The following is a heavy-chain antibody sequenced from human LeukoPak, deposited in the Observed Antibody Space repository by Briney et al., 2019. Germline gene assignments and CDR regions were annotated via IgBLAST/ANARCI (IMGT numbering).Heavy chain of an antibody. J-gene: IGHJ5*02. CDR1: GYTFTSYG. CDR2: ISAYNGNT. CDR3: ARVRTIVVVPAAPVDP. Sequence: ASVKVSCKASGYTFTSYGISWVRQAPGQGLEWMGWISAYNGNTNYAQKLQGRVTMTTDTSTSTAYMELRSLRSDDTAVYYCARVRTIVVVPAAPVDPWGQGTLVTVSS. V-gene: IGHV1-18*01. D-gene: IGHD2-2*01.